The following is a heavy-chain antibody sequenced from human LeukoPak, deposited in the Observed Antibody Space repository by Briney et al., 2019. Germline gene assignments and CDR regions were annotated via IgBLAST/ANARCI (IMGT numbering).Heavy chain of an antibody. Sequence: ASVKVSCKASGYTFTGYYMHWVRQAPGQGLEWMGWINPNTGATNYAQKFQGRVTMTTDTSISTAYMELSRLRSDDTAVYYCARAGGYYYFDYWGQGTLVTVSS. D-gene: IGHD3-22*01. CDR1: GYTFTGYY. V-gene: IGHV1-2*02. CDR3: ARAGGYYYFDY. CDR2: INPNTGAT. J-gene: IGHJ4*02.